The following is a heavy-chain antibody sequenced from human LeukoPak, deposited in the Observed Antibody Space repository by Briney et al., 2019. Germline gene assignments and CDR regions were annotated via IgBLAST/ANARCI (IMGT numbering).Heavy chain of an antibody. D-gene: IGHD1-14*01. V-gene: IGHV4-34*01. Sequence: SETLSLTCAVYGGSFSGYYWSWIRQPPGKGLEWIGEINHSGSTNYNPSLKSRVTISVDTSKNQFSLKLSSVTAADTAVYYCARGGITAGWFDHWGQGTLVTVSS. CDR2: INHSGST. CDR3: ARGGITAGWFDH. J-gene: IGHJ5*02. CDR1: GGSFSGYY.